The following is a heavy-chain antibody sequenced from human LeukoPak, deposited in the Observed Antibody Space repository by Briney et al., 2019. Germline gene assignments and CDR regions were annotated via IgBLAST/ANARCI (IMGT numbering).Heavy chain of an antibody. CDR1: GFTFSSYG. Sequence: GGSLRLSCVASGFTFSSYGMHWVRQAPGKGLEWVAFIRYDGSNKYYADSVKGRFTISRDNSKNTLYLQMNRLRAEDTAVYYCARERGDAVDYWGQGTLVTVSS. J-gene: IGHJ4*02. CDR2: IRYDGSNK. D-gene: IGHD2-21*02. V-gene: IGHV3-30*02. CDR3: ARERGDAVDY.